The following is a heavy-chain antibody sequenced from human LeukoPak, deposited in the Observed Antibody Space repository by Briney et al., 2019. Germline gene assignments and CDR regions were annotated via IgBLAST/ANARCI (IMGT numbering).Heavy chain of an antibody. J-gene: IGHJ5*02. CDR2: LFYPGRT. V-gene: IGHV4-39*02. CDR1: GGSISGSSYY. CDR3: ARLNTRLTILA. D-gene: IGHD3-3*01. Sequence: SETLSLTCTVSGGSISGSSYYWGWIRQSPGKGLEGVCCLFYPGRTYSNPSRKTRVTISVDPAKNHFSLNLTSVTAADTAVYYCARLNTRLTILAWGQGTLVTVSS.